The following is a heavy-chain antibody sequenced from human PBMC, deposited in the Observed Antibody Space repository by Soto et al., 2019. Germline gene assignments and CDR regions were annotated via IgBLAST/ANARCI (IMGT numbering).Heavy chain of an antibody. Sequence: ASVKVSCKGSGYDFTTNAIHWVRQVPGQRLEWMGWIITDNGGTRYSQRFQGRVTITRDTSASTAYMELSSLTSEDTAVYYCGRAPYGGSLDYWGQAILVTVSS. V-gene: IGHV1-3*04. CDR1: GYDFTTNA. D-gene: IGHD4-17*01. J-gene: IGHJ4*02. CDR2: IITDNGGT. CDR3: GRAPYGGSLDY.